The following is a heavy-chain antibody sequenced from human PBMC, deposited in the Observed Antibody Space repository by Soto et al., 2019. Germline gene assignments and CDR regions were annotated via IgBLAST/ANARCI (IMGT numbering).Heavy chain of an antibody. CDR2: TKSKTDGGTT. Sequence: GGSLRLSCAASGFTFSNAWMSWVRQAPGKGLEWVGRTKSKTDGGTTDYAAPVKGRFTISRDDSKNTLYLQMNSLKTEDTAVYYCTTGSGFDAFDIWGQGTMVTVSS. D-gene: IGHD3-3*01. J-gene: IGHJ3*02. V-gene: IGHV3-15*01. CDR1: GFTFSNAW. CDR3: TTGSGFDAFDI.